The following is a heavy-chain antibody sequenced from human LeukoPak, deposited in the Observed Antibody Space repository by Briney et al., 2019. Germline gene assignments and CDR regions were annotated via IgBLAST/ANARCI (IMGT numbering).Heavy chain of an antibody. CDR2: IYHSGST. Sequence: SETLSLTCAVSGGSISSGGYSWSWIRQPPGKGLEWIGYIYHSGSTYYNPSLKSRVTISVDRSKNQFSLKLSSVTAADTAVYYCARGGVRPHYYGSGSYRGNDYWGQGTLVTVSS. CDR3: ARGGVRPHYYGSGSYRGNDY. J-gene: IGHJ4*02. V-gene: IGHV4-30-2*01. D-gene: IGHD3-10*01. CDR1: GGSISSGGYS.